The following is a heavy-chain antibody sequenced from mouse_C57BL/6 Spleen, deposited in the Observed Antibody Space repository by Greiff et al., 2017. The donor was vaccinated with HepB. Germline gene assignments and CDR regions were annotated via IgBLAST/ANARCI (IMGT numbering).Heavy chain of an antibody. D-gene: IGHD2-3*01. CDR1: GYTFTSYW. CDR2: IDPSDSYT. CDR3: ASTGYFFMDY. Sequence: QVQLQQPGAELVMPGASVKLSCKASGYTFTSYWMHWVKQRPGQGLEWIGEIDPSDSYTNYNQKFKGKSTLTVDKSSSTAYMQLSSLTSEDSAVYYCASTGYFFMDYWGQGTTLTVSS. V-gene: IGHV1-69*01. J-gene: IGHJ2*01.